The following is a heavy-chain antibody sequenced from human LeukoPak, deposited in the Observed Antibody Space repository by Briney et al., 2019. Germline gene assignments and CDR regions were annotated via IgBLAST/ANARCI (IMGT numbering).Heavy chain of an antibody. V-gene: IGHV3-74*01. Sequence: GGSLRLSCAASGFTFSAYWMHWVRQAPGKGLVWVSRINTDGSSTTYADSVKGRFTISRDNAKNTLYLQMNSLKNEDTAVYYCTKDRVWNSFDSWGQGTLVTVSS. CDR2: INTDGSST. J-gene: IGHJ4*02. D-gene: IGHD1-1*01. CDR1: GFTFSAYW. CDR3: TKDRVWNSFDS.